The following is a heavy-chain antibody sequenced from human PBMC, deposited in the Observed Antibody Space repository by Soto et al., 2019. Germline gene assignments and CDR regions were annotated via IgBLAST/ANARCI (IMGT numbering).Heavy chain of an antibody. V-gene: IGHV5-10-1*01. J-gene: IGHJ4*02. CDR2: IDPSDSYT. CDR1: GYSFTNYW. D-gene: IGHD2-2*01. Sequence: PGESLKISCQASGYSFTNYWITWGRQMPGKGLECMGRIDPSDSYTDYSPSFQGHVTISADKSISTAYLHWSSLEASDTAMYYCARHGRSKSYGGLDWGQGTLVTVAS. CDR3: ARHGRSKSYGGLD.